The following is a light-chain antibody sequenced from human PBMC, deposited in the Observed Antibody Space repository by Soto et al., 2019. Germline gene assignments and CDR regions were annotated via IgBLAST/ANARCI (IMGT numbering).Light chain of an antibody. J-gene: IGKJ2*01. Sequence: EIVLTQSPGTLSLSPGERATLACRASQSVSSSYFAWYQQQPGQAPRLLIYGASSRATGIPDRFSGSGSGTDFTLTISRLEPEDFAVYYCQQYGSSPSYTFGQGTKLEIK. CDR1: QSVSSSY. CDR3: QQYGSSPSYT. V-gene: IGKV3-20*01. CDR2: GAS.